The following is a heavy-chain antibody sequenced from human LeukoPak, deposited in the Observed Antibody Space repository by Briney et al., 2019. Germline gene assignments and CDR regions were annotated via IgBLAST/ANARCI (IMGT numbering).Heavy chain of an antibody. D-gene: IGHD2-15*01. CDR2: ISYDGSNK. CDR3: ARVSCSGGSCLDYYFDY. V-gene: IGHV3-30*04. J-gene: IGHJ4*02. CDR1: GFTFSSYA. Sequence: GRSLRLSCAASGFTFSSYAMHWVRQAPGKGLEWVAVISYDGSNKYYADSVKGRFTISRDNSKNTLYPQMNSLRAEDTAVYYCARVSCSGGSCLDYYFDYWGQGTLVTVSS.